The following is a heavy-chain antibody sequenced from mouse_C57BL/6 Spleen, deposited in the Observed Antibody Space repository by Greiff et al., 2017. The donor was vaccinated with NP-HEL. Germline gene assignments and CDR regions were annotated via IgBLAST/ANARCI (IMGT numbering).Heavy chain of an antibody. CDR3: TRGYYGSILYFDY. CDR1: GYTFTDYE. V-gene: IGHV1-15*01. J-gene: IGHJ2*01. Sequence: QVQLQQSGAELVRPGASVTLSCKASGYTFTDYEMHWVKQTPVHGLEWIGAIDPETGGTAYNQKFKGKAILTADKSSSTAYMELRSLTSEDSAVYYCTRGYYGSILYFDYWGQGTTLTVSS. CDR2: IDPETGGT. D-gene: IGHD1-1*01.